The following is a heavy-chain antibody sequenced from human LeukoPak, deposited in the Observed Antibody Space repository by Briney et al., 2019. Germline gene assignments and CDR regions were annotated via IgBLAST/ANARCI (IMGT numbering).Heavy chain of an antibody. CDR2: VHYSGSA. Sequence: PSETLSLTCTVSGGSISSSNCYWGWIRQPPGKGLEWIGSVHYSGSAYYNPSLKSRVTISVDTSKNQFSLKLSSVTAADTAVYSCARSTVTKGVFDYWAQETLVTVSS. J-gene: IGHJ4*02. CDR1: GGSISSSNCY. CDR3: ARSTVTKGVFDY. V-gene: IGHV4-39*07. D-gene: IGHD4-17*01.